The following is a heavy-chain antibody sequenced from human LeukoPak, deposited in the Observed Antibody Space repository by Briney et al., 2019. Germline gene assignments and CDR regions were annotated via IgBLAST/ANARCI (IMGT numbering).Heavy chain of an antibody. CDR2: IYPGDSET. D-gene: IGHD5-18*01. J-gene: IGHJ6*02. Sequence: GESLKISCKGSGYSFTSYWIGWARQMPGKGLEWMGIIYPGDSETRYSPSFQGQVTISTDESISTAYLQWSSLKASDTAMYYCARVYNYDYDGMDVWGQGTTVTVSS. CDR1: GYSFTSYW. CDR3: ARVYNYDYDGMDV. V-gene: IGHV5-51*01.